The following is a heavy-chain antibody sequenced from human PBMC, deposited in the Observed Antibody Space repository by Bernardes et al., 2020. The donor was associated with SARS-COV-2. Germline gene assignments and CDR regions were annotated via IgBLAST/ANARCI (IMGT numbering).Heavy chain of an antibody. V-gene: IGHV3-23*01. CDR3: AKYGAIVGNIEYFDY. Sequence: GGSLRLSRAASGFTFHNYAMAWVRQAPGKGLEWVSGITDNGFTTYYGGSAEGRFTISRDNFKNTVYLQMNSLRAEDTAIYYCAKYGAIVGNIEYFDYWGQGTLVTVSS. J-gene: IGHJ4*02. CDR1: GFTFHNYA. D-gene: IGHD1-26*01. CDR2: ITDNGFTT.